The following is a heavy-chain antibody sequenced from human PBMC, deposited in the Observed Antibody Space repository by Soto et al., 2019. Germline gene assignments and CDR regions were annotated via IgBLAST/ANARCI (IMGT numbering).Heavy chain of an antibody. CDR3: ASGPYSSGWYNAFDI. V-gene: IGHV4-61*01. D-gene: IGHD6-19*01. CDR1: GGSVSSGSYY. CDR2: IYYSGST. J-gene: IGHJ3*02. Sequence: QVQLQESGPGLVKPSETLSLTCTVSGGSVSSGSYYWSWIRQPPGKGLEWIGYIYYSGSTNYNPSRKSRVTISVDTSKNQFSLKLSSVTAADTAVYYCASGPYSSGWYNAFDIWGQGTMVTVSS.